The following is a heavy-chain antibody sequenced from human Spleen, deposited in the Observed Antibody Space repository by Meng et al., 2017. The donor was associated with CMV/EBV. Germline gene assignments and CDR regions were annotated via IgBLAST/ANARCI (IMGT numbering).Heavy chain of an antibody. CDR3: ARVEEITTGKTAPGDY. V-gene: IGHV3-30-3*01. J-gene: IGHJ4*02. D-gene: IGHD4-11*01. CDR1: GFTFSSYA. CDR2: ISYDGSNN. Sequence: GGSLRLSCAASGFTFSSYAMHWVRQAPGKGLEWVAVISYDGSNNYYADSVKGRFTISRDNSKNALYLQMNSLRAEDTAVYYCARVEEITTGKTAPGDYWGQGTLVTVSS.